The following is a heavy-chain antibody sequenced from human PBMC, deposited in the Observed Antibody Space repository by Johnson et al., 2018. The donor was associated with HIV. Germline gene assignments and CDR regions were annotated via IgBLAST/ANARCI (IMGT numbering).Heavy chain of an antibody. V-gene: IGHV3-30*03. D-gene: IGHD4-17*01. Sequence: QMLFVESGGGVVQPGRSLRLSCAASGFTFSSYGMHCVRQAPGKGLEWVAVISYDGSNKYYADSVKVPVNISRDNSKNTLYLQMNSLRAEDTAVDSCARDGGNDYGDYVGVCALAIGGQGTMVTVSS. CDR3: ARDGGNDYGDYVGVCALAI. CDR2: ISYDGSNK. J-gene: IGHJ3*02. CDR1: GFTFSSYG.